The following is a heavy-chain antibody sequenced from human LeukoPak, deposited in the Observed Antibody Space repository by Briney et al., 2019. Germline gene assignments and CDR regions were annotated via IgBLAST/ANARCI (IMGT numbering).Heavy chain of an antibody. Sequence: GGSLRLSCAASGFTFSSYSMNWVRQAPGKGLEWVSSISSSSSYIYYADSVKGRFTISRDNSKNTLYLQMNSLRAEDTAVYYCARGLVVARLDVWGQGTTVTVSS. CDR3: ARGLVVARLDV. CDR2: ISSSSSYI. J-gene: IGHJ6*02. CDR1: GFTFSSYS. V-gene: IGHV3-21*01. D-gene: IGHD2-21*01.